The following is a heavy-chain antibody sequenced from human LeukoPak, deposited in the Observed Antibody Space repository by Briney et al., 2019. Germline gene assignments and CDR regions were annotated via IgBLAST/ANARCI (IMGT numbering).Heavy chain of an antibody. J-gene: IGHJ4*02. D-gene: IGHD5-24*01. CDR3: AHIQREMRAGRYYYVY. CDR2: IYWDDDK. Sequence: ESGPTLVNPRQTLTLTCTSSGFSLITSGVGVGWIRQAPGKALEWLAVIYWDDDKFYSPSLKSRLTITKDTSKDRVVLTMTNVGPVDTATYHCAHIQREMRAGRYYYVYWGQGTLVTVSS. V-gene: IGHV2-5*02. CDR1: GFSLITSGVG.